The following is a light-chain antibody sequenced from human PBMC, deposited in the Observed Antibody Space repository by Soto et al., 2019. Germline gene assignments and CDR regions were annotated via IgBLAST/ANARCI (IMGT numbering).Light chain of an antibody. V-gene: IGKV1-5*01. Sequence: DILMTQSPSTLSASVGDIVTITCRASQTIDSWVAWFQQKPGKAPKFLIYDASSLESGVPSRFSGSGSGTEFTLTISSLRPDDLATYYCQQCHSYPLTFGGGTKVDIK. CDR1: QTIDSW. J-gene: IGKJ4*01. CDR2: DAS. CDR3: QQCHSYPLT.